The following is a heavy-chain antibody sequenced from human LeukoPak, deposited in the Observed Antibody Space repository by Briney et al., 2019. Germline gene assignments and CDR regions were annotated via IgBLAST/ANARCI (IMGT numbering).Heavy chain of an antibody. V-gene: IGHV3-48*01. CDR3: ARVQVDGMDV. J-gene: IGHJ6*02. CDR2: ISSSSSTI. CDR1: GFTVSSNY. Sequence: PGGSLRLSCAASGFTVSSNYMSWVRQAPGKGLEWVSYISSSSSTIYYADSVKGRFTISRDNAKNSLYLQMNGLRAEDTAVYYCARVQVDGMDVWGQGTTVTVSS. D-gene: IGHD2-15*01.